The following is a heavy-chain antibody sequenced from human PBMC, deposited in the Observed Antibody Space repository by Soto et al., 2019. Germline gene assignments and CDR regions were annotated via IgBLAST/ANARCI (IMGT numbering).Heavy chain of an antibody. D-gene: IGHD2-15*01. CDR1: GGSISNAVYY. V-gene: IGHV4-31*03. J-gene: IGHJ5*02. CDR3: ARVGAATSWFDP. CDR2: ISHNGDT. Sequence: TLSLTCTVSGGSISNAVYYWSWIRQHPGKGLEWIGYISHNGDTYYNPSLKSRLFISVDTSQNQFSLKLTSVTAADTAVYYCARVGAATSWFDPWGQGTLVTVSS.